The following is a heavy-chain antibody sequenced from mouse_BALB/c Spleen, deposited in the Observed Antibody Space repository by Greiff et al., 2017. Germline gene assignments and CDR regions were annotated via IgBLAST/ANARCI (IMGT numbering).Heavy chain of an antibody. CDR2: IWGDGST. CDR3: AIYRFYYAMDY. D-gene: IGHD2-14*01. CDR1: GFSLTGYG. Sequence: QVQLKESGPGLVAPSQSLSITCTVSGFSLTGYGVNWVRQPPGKGLEWLGMIWGDGSTDYNSALKSRLSISKDNSKSQVFLKMNSLQTDDTARYYCAIYRFYYAMDYWGQGTSVTVSS. J-gene: IGHJ4*01. V-gene: IGHV2-6-7*01.